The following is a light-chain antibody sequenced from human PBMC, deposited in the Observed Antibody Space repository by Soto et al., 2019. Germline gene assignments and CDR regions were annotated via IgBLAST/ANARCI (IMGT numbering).Light chain of an antibody. CDR1: NTDVGQDKS. Sequence: QSALTQSASVSGSRGQSIIISCVGRNTDVGQDKSVSWYQQGPGKAPKLLIFEVTNRPSGASNRFSGSRSGNTASLTISGLQPDDEGDYFCVSYTDTDTLVFGTGTK. CDR2: EVT. CDR3: VSYTDTDTLV. J-gene: IGLJ1*01. V-gene: IGLV2-14*01.